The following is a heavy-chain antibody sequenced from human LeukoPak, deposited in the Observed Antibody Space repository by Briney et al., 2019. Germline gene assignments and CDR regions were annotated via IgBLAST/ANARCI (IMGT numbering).Heavy chain of an antibody. CDR2: IYSGGST. Sequence: GGSLRLSCAASGFTVSSNYMSWVRQAPGRGLEWVSVIYSGGSTYYADSVKGRFTISRDNSKNTLYLQMNSLRPEDTAVYYCARDRSGYYDSSGYPDYWGQGTLVTVSS. J-gene: IGHJ4*02. D-gene: IGHD3-22*01. CDR1: GFTVSSNY. V-gene: IGHV3-66*01. CDR3: ARDRSGYYDSSGYPDY.